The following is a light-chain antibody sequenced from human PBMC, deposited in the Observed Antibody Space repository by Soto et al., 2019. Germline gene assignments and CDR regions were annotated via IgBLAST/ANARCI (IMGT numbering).Light chain of an antibody. CDR2: GAS. CDR3: QQYSPWPPIT. V-gene: IGKV3-15*01. Sequence: PGERATLSCRESPSVTHYLAWYQPTPGQPPRLLSYGASTRATGTPARFSGSGSGTEFTLTIISLQSEDFAVYYCQQYSPWPPITFGQRTRLQIK. J-gene: IGKJ5*01. CDR1: PSVTHY.